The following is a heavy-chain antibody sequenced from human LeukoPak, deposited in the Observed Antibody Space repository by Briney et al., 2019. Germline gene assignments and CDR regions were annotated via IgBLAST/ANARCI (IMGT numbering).Heavy chain of an antibody. Sequence: GGSLRLSCAASGFTFSSYAMHWVRQAPGKGLEYVSTIGSDAATTYYADSVKDRFTISRDNSRNTLYLQMGTLRAEDTAVYYCARQGELLGGGFDYWGQGTLVTVSS. CDR1: GFTFSSYA. J-gene: IGHJ4*02. CDR3: ARQGELLGGGFDY. D-gene: IGHD1-26*01. CDR2: IGSDAATT. V-gene: IGHV3-64*02.